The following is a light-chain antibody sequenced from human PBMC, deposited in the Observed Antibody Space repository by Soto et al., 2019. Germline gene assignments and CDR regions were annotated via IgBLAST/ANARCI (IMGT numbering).Light chain of an antibody. V-gene: IGKV3-11*01. J-gene: IGKJ4*01. Sequence: EIVLTQSPATLSLSPGERATLSCRASQSVASYFAWYQQKPGQAPRLLIYDASNRATGIPARFSGSGSGTDFTLTISSLEPEDFALYYCQQRANWPLTFGGGTKVEIK. CDR3: QQRANWPLT. CDR1: QSVASY. CDR2: DAS.